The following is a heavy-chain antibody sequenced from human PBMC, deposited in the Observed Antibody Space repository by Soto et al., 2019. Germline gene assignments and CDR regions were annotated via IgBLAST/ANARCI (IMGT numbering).Heavy chain of an antibody. J-gene: IGHJ3*02. D-gene: IGHD5-12*01. V-gene: IGHV3-33*01. CDR2: IWRNGNEK. CDR1: GFSVNNYG. CDR3: ARGEAWMEEAFDI. Sequence: QVQLVESGGGVVQPGQSLRLSCAASGFSVNNYGFHWVRQAPGKGLEWVAGIWRNGNEKYYRDSVKGRFIISRDNSRNTLEWEMTRLRGEDTARYYCARGEAWMEEAFDIWGQGTMVAVSA.